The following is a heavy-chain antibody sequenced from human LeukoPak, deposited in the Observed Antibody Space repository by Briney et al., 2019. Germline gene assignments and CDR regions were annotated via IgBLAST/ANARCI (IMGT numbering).Heavy chain of an antibody. D-gene: IGHD3-22*01. J-gene: IGHJ4*02. CDR1: GFIFSNYG. Sequence: TGGSLRLSCAASGFIFSNYGMSWVRQAPGKGLEWVSGIRGNADTTYYADSVKSRFSIFRDNSKNMLYLQMNSLRVKDTAVYYCAKGHADSSGYYYFDSWGQGTLVTVPS. CDR3: AKGHADSSGYYYFDS. V-gene: IGHV3-23*01. CDR2: IRGNADTT.